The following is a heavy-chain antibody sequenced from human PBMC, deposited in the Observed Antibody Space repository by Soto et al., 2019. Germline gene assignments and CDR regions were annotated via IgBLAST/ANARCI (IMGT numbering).Heavy chain of an antibody. CDR2: IYYSGST. D-gene: IGHD6-13*01. V-gene: IGHV4-61*01. J-gene: IGHJ6*02. CDR3: ARASVIAAAGTDYYYGMDV. CDR1: GGSVSSGSYY. Sequence: SETLSLTCTVSGGSVSSGSYYWSWIRQPPGKGLEWIGYIYYSGSTNYNPSLKSRVTISVYTSKNQFSLKLSSVTAADTAVYYCARASVIAAAGTDYYYGMDVWGQGTTVTVSS.